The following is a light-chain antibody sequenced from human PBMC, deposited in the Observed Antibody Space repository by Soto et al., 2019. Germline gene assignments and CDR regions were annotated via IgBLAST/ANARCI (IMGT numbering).Light chain of an antibody. J-gene: IGLJ2*01. CDR3: AAWYDSLNSVV. CDR2: SNN. CDR1: SSNIGSKT. Sequence: QSVLTQPPSASGTPGQRVTISCSGSSSNIGSKTVNWYQQLPGTAPKLLIYSNNQRPSGVPDRFSGCKTGTSTSLAISGVLYADEEDYYCAAWYDSLNSVVFGGGTKLTVL. V-gene: IGLV1-44*01.